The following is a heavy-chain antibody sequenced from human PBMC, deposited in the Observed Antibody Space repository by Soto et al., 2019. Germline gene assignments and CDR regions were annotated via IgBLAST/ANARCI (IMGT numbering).Heavy chain of an antibody. CDR3: ANSRTCRGSCAPRPALYH. D-gene: IGHD2-15*01. CDR1: GFTFSSYG. Sequence: QVQLVESGGGVVQPGRSLRLSCAAYGFTFSSYGMHWVRQAPGKGLEWVAVISYDGSNKYYADSVKGRFTISRDNSKNPLYLQMKSLRAEDRAVYHCANSRTCRGSCAPRPALYHWCQGTLVTVSS. J-gene: IGHJ1*01. CDR2: ISYDGSNK. V-gene: IGHV3-30*18.